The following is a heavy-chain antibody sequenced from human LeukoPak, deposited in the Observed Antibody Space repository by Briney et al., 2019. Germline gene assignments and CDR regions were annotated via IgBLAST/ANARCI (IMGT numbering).Heavy chain of an antibody. CDR3: AKDQLVAHIVVVTAIEAPDY. J-gene: IGHJ4*02. CDR2: ISYDGSNK. CDR1: GFTFSSYG. V-gene: IGHV3-30*18. D-gene: IGHD2-21*02. Sequence: GGSLRLSCAASGFTFSSYGMHWVRQAPGKGLEWVAVISYDGSNKYYADSVKGRFTISSDNSKNTLYLQMNSLRAEDTAVYYCAKDQLVAHIVVVTAIEAPDYWGQGTMVTVSS.